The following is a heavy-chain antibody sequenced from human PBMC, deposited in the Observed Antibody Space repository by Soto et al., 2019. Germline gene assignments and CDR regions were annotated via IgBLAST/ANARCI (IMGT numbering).Heavy chain of an antibody. D-gene: IGHD1-26*01. CDR2: ISYSSNLK. CDR1: GFTFSDYP. Sequence: GGSLRLSCAASGFTFSDYPMNWVRQAPGKGLEWLSLISYSSNLKYYADSVKGRFTISRDNANNSLYLQMNSLRSDDTAVYYCATGVRLLFEDSGTMARKWGKGILVTVAS. CDR3: ATGVRLLFEDSGTMARK. V-gene: IGHV3-21*01. J-gene: IGHJ4*02.